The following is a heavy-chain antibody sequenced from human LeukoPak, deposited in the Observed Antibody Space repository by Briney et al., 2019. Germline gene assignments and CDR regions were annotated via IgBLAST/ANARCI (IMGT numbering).Heavy chain of an antibody. V-gene: IGHV4-34*01. Sequence: SETLSLTCAVYGGSFSGYYWSWIRQPPGKGLEWIGEINHSGSTNYNPSLKSRVTLSVDTSKNQFSLKVISVTAAETAVYYCARHKGGSSDFDYWGQGTLVTVSS. D-gene: IGHD6-6*01. CDR3: ARHKGGSSDFDY. J-gene: IGHJ4*02. CDR1: GGSFSGYY. CDR2: INHSGST.